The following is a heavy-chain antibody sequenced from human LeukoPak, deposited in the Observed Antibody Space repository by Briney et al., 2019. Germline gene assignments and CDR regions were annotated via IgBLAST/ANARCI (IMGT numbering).Heavy chain of an antibody. CDR2: IKQDGGER. CDR3: TREYYYGSGSYYNGY. J-gene: IGHJ4*02. D-gene: IGHD3-10*01. Sequence: PGGSLRLSCAASGFTFRSYWMSWVRQAPGRGLEWVANIKQDGGERYYVDSVKGRFTISRDDAKNSLYLQMNSLRAEDTAVYYCTREYYYGSGSYYNGYWGQGTLVTVSS. CDR1: GFTFRSYW. V-gene: IGHV3-7*04.